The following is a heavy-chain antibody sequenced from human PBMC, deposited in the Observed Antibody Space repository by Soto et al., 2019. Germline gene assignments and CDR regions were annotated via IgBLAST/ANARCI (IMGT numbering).Heavy chain of an antibody. J-gene: IGHJ6*02. D-gene: IGHD1-26*01. CDR1: GYTFTSYG. Sequence: QVQLVQSGAEVKKPGASVKVSCKASGYTFTSYGISWVRQAPGQGLEWMGWISAYNGNTNYVQKLQGRVTMTTDTSTSTAYMELRSLRSDGTAVYYCARGGSGSWGRLLYYGMDVWGQGTTVTVSS. V-gene: IGHV1-18*04. CDR2: ISAYNGNT. CDR3: ARGGSGSWGRLLYYGMDV.